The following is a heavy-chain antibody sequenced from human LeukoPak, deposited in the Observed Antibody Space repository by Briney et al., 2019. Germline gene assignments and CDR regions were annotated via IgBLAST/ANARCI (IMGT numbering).Heavy chain of an antibody. Sequence: GRSLRLSCAASGFSLEYYGMHWGRPAPGKGLEVVAGISWNSAAIGYVDSVKGRFTISRDNARNSLFLQMNSLRPEDTGLYFCVKTKNMGYNYVAYFAYWRQGPLVTVSS. J-gene: IGHJ4*02. CDR3: VKTKNMGYNYVAYFAY. CDR1: GFSLEYYG. D-gene: IGHD5-24*01. CDR2: ISWNSAAI. V-gene: IGHV3-9*01.